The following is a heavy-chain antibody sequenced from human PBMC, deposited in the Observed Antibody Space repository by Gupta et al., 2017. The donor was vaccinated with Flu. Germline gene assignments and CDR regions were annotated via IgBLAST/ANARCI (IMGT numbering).Heavy chain of an antibody. CDR3: AHRRGSGFHRYYFDS. CDR1: GSSFKTNGEA. D-gene: IGHD3-22*01. V-gene: IGHV2-5*02. CDR2: FYWDGQK. J-gene: IGHJ4*02. Sequence: QIALKESGPTVVKPTQTLTLTCTFSGSSFKTNGEAVGWIRQPPGKALEWLALFYWDGQKRYSPSLMNRLSLMDDPSKDQVVLTMTNMDPTDTATYFCAHRRGSGFHRYYFDSWGQGILVTVSS.